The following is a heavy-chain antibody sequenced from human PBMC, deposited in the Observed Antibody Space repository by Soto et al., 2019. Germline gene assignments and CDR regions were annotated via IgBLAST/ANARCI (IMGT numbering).Heavy chain of an antibody. V-gene: IGHV1-69*13. Sequence: ASVKVSCKASGGTFSSYAISWVRQAPGQGLEWMGGIIPIFGTANYAQKFQGRVTITADESTSTAYMELSSLRSEDTAVYYCARDLSQGGSQLQSWFDPWGQGTLVTVSS. CDR3: ARDLSQGGSQLQSWFDP. J-gene: IGHJ5*02. D-gene: IGHD4-4*01. CDR2: IIPIFGTA. CDR1: GGTFSSYA.